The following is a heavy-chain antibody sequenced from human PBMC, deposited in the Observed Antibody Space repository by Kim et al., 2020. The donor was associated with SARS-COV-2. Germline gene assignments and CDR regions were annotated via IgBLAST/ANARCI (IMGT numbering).Heavy chain of an antibody. CDR1: GGSISSYY. V-gene: IGHV4-59*01. Sequence: SETLSLTCTVSGGSISSYYWSWIRQPPGKGLEWIGYIYYSGSTNYNPSLKSRVTISVDTSKNQFSLKLSSVTAADTAVYYCARDRGGSGSYYNPTYPNWFDPWGQRALVTVSS. D-gene: IGHD3-10*01. CDR3: ARDRGGSGSYYNPTYPNWFDP. CDR2: IYYSGST. J-gene: IGHJ5*02.